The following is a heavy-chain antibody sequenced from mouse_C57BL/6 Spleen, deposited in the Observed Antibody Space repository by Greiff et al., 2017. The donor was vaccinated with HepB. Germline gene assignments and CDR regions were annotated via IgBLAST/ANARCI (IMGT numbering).Heavy chain of an antibody. CDR1: GYTFTTYP. V-gene: IGHV1-47*01. Sequence: VKLMESGAELVKPGASVKMSCKASGYTFTTYPIEWMKQNHGKSLEWIGNFHPYNDDTKYNEKFKGKATLTVEKSSSTVYLELSRLTSDYSAVYYCARGITTVAWYFDVWGTGTTVTVSS. CDR3: ARGITTVAWYFDV. J-gene: IGHJ1*03. D-gene: IGHD1-1*01. CDR2: FHPYNDDT.